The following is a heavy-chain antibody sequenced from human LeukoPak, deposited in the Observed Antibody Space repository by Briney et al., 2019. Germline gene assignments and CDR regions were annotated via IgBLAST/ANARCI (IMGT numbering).Heavy chain of an antibody. J-gene: IGHJ5*02. CDR1: GGSFSGYY. CDR2: INHSGST. CDR3: ARGENDYGDYSWFDP. Sequence: SETLSLTCAVYGGSFSGYYWSWIRQPPGKGLEWIGEINHSGSTNYNPSLTSRGTISVDTSKNQFSLKLSSVTAADTAVYYCARGENDYGDYSWFDPWGQGTLVTVSS. D-gene: IGHD4-17*01. V-gene: IGHV4-34*01.